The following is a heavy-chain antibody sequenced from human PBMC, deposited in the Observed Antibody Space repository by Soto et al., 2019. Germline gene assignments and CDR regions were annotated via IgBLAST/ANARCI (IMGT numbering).Heavy chain of an antibody. CDR1: GDSISSGGYY. Sequence: QVQLQESGPGLVKPSQNLSLTCTVSGDSISSGGYYWSWIRQHPGKGLEWIGYIYYTGSTYYNPSLKSRVTMSVDTSKNQLSLKLSSVTAADTAVYYCARDEAPSGVFGLGYWGQGTLVTVSS. CDR2: IYYTGST. D-gene: IGHD1-26*01. CDR3: ARDEAPSGVFGLGY. J-gene: IGHJ4*02. V-gene: IGHV4-31*03.